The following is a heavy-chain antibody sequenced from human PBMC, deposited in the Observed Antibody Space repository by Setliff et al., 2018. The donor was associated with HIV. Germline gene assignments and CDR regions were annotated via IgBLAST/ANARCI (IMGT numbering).Heavy chain of an antibody. CDR1: GGSINSGRYY. J-gene: IGHJ4*02. CDR3: ARHAAAAPFRY. V-gene: IGHV4-39*01. D-gene: IGHD6-13*01. Sequence: PSETLSLTCVVSGGSINSGRYYWAWIRQSPGKGLEWIGSISYNGDPYYNPSLKNRAAISVDVSRSQFSLNLYSVTAADTAVYFCARHAAAAPFRYWGQGTLVTVSS. CDR2: ISYNGDP.